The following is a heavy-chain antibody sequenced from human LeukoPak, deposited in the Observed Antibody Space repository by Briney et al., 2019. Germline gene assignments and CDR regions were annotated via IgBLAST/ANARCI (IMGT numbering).Heavy chain of an antibody. CDR1: GGSFSGYY. CDR3: ANNEPAGTFDC. V-gene: IGHV4-34*01. CDR2: INHSGST. D-gene: IGHD2-2*01. J-gene: IGHJ4*02. Sequence: PSETLSLTCAVYGGSFSGYYWSWIRQPPGKGLEWIGEINHSGSTNYNPSLKSRVTISVDTSKNQFSLKLSSVTAADTAVYYCANNEPAGTFDCWGQGTLVTVSS.